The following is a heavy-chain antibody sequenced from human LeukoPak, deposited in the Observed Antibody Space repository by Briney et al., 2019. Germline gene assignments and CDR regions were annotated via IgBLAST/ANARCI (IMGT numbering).Heavy chain of an antibody. D-gene: IGHD2-2*02. CDR3: ASFLRYCSSTSCYTGFVY. V-gene: IGHV4-34*01. J-gene: IGHJ4*02. CDR1: GGSFSGYY. CDR2: INHSGST. Sequence: PSETLSLTCAVYGGSFSGYYWSWIRQPPGKGLEWIGEINHSGSTNYNPSLKSRVTISVDTSKNQFSLKLSSVTAADTAVYYCASFLRYCSSTSCYTGFVYWGQGTLVTVSS.